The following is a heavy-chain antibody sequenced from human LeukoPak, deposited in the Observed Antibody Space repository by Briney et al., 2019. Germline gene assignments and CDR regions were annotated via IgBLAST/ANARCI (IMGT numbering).Heavy chain of an antibody. CDR1: GFTFSSYG. CDR2: IWYDGSNK. V-gene: IGHV3-33*08. Sequence: PGGSLRLSCAASGFTFSSYGMHWVRQAPGKGLEWVAVIWYDGSNKYYADSVKGRFTISRDNSKNTLYLQMNSLRAEDTAVYYCARDYDSQHDAFDIWGQGTMVTVSS. J-gene: IGHJ3*02. CDR3: ARDYDSQHDAFDI. D-gene: IGHD3-22*01.